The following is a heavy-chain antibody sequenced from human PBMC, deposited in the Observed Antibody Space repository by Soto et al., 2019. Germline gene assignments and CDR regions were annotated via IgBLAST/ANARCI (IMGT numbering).Heavy chain of an antibody. CDR2: VNPSGGST. J-gene: IGHJ1*01. D-gene: IGHD6-13*01. Sequence: ASVKVSCKASGYLFTAYSMHWVRLAPGQGLEWMGVVNPSGGSTKYAQNFQGRATMTRDTSTTTAYMDLRSLRSDDTAVYYCGRERDGTSWSSAEYLQHWGQGTLVTVSS. V-gene: IGHV1-46*01. CDR1: GYLFTAYS. CDR3: GRERDGTSWSSAEYLQH.